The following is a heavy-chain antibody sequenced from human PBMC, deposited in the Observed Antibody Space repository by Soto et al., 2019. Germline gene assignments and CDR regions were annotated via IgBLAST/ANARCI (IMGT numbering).Heavy chain of an antibody. CDR3: APSRLYGGQRRAFDI. D-gene: IGHD4-17*01. Sequence: ASVKVSCKASGYTFTGYYMHWMRQAPGQGLEWMGWIDPNSGGTKYGQKFQCRVTMTRDTSINTAYMELSRLRSDDTAVYYCAPSRLYGGQRRAFDIWDQGTMVTVSS. J-gene: IGHJ3*02. CDR1: GYTFTGYY. CDR2: IDPNSGGT. V-gene: IGHV1-2*02.